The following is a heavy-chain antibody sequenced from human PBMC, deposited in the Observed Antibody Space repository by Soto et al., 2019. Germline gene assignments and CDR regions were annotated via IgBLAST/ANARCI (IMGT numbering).Heavy chain of an antibody. CDR1: VGSIISSSYY. CDR3: ARPLSSGRDWFDP. J-gene: IGHJ5*02. V-gene: IGHV4-39*01. Sequence: SQTLSLTCTFSVGSIISSSYYWGWIRQPPGKGLEWIGSIYYSGSTYYNPSLKSRVTISVDTSKNQFSLKLSSVTAADTAVYYCARPLSSGRDWFDPWGQGTLVTVSS. D-gene: IGHD6-19*01. CDR2: IYYSGST.